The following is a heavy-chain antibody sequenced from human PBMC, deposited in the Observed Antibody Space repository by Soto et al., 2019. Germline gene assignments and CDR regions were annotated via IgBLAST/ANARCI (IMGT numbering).Heavy chain of an antibody. CDR2: IYYSGST. D-gene: IGHD6-19*01. Sequence: PSETLSLTCTVSGGSVSSGSYYWSWIRQPPGKGLEWIGYIYYSGSTNYNPSLKSRVTISVDTSKNQISLKLTSVTAADTAVYYCVREGSSGWEYFDYWGQGTLVTVSS. CDR3: VREGSSGWEYFDY. CDR1: GGSVSSGSYY. V-gene: IGHV4-61*01. J-gene: IGHJ4*02.